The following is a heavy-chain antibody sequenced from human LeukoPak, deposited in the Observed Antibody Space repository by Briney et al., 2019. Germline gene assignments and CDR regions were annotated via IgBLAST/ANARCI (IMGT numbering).Heavy chain of an antibody. CDR3: ATILRGIVVPRFDD. D-gene: IGHD3-10*01. J-gene: IGHJ4*02. Sequence: ASVKVSSKVSGFTLTELSMHWVRQAPGKGLEWMGGFDPEDGEIIYAQNFQDRVTMTEDTSADTAYMELSSLRSDDTAVYYCATILRGIVVPRFDDWGQGTLLTVSS. CDR2: FDPEDGEI. V-gene: IGHV1-24*01. CDR1: GFTLTELS.